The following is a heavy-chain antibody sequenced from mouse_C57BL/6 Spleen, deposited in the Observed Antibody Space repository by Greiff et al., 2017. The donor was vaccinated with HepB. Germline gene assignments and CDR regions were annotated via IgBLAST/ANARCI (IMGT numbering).Heavy chain of an antibody. Sequence: EVKVVESGGGLVKPGGSLKLSCAASGFTFSDYGMHWVRQAPEKGLEWVAYISSGSSTIYYADTVKGRFTISRDNAKNTLFLQMTSLRSEDTAMYYCARPGTTPVGFAYWGQGTLVTVSA. CDR2: ISSGSSTI. V-gene: IGHV5-17*01. D-gene: IGHD1-1*01. J-gene: IGHJ3*01. CDR1: GFTFSDYG. CDR3: ARPGTTPVGFAY.